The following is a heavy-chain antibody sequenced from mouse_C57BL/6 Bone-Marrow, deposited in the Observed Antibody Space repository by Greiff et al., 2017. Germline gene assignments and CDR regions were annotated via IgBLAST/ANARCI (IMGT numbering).Heavy chain of an antibody. CDR1: GYTFTSYW. CDR3: ARKVLFAY. V-gene: IGHV1-64*01. J-gene: IGHJ3*01. Sequence: QVQLQQSGAELVKPGASVKLSCKASGYTFTSYWMHWVQQRPGQGLEWIGMIHPNSGSTNYTATFKSKATLTVDKSSSTAYRKLSSLKSEDSAVYYCARKVLFAYWGQGTLVTVSA. CDR2: IHPNSGST.